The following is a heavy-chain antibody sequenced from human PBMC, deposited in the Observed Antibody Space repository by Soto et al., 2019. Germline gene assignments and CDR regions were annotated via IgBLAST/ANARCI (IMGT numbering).Heavy chain of an antibody. D-gene: IGHD3-10*01. CDR1: GYTFTSYD. CDR3: ARGVGSGSYYNQYNWFDP. CDR2: ISAYNGNT. Sequence: ASVKVSCKASGYTFTSYDINWVRQATGQGLEWMGWISAYNGNTKYAQKLQGRVTMTTDTSTSTAYMELRSLRSDDTAVYYCARGVGSGSYYNQYNWFDPWGQGTLVTV. V-gene: IGHV1-18*01. J-gene: IGHJ5*02.